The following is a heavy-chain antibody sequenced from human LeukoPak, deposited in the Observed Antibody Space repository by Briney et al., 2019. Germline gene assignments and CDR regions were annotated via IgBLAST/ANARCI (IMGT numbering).Heavy chain of an antibody. Sequence: GGSLRLSCAASGFTFSSYGMHWVRQAPGKGLEWVAVISYDGSNKYYADSVKGRFTISRDNSKNTLYLQMNSLRAEDTAVYYCAKSEGSSGWYEGNYFDYWGQGTLVTVSS. CDR1: GFTFSSYG. J-gene: IGHJ4*02. V-gene: IGHV3-30*18. D-gene: IGHD6-19*01. CDR2: ISYDGSNK. CDR3: AKSEGSSGWYEGNYFDY.